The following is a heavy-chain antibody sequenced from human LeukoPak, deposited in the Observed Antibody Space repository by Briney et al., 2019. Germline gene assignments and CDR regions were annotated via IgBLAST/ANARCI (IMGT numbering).Heavy chain of an antibody. V-gene: IGHV4-61*02. D-gene: IGHD3-10*01. CDR2: IYTSGST. CDR3: AREKGYMVRGKLGY. CDR1: GGSISSGSYY. Sequence: SETLSLTCTVSGGSISSGSYYWSWIRQPAGTGLEWIGRIYTSGSTNYNPPLKSRVTISVDTSKNQFSLKLSSVTAADTAVYYCAREKGYMVRGKLGYWGQGTLVTVSS. J-gene: IGHJ4*02.